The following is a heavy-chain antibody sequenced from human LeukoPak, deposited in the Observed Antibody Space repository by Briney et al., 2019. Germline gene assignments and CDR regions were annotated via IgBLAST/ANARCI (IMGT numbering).Heavy chain of an antibody. CDR1: GFTFSSYA. Sequence: GGSLRLSCAASGFTFSSYAMHWVRQAPGKGLEWVAVISYDGSNKYYADSVKGRFTISRDNSKNTLYLQMNSLRAEDTAVYYCARDGYCSSTSCYTYYYYYGMDVWGQGTTVTVSS. CDR3: ARDGYCSSTSCYTYYYYYGMDV. CDR2: ISYDGSNK. J-gene: IGHJ6*02. V-gene: IGHV3-30-3*01. D-gene: IGHD2-2*02.